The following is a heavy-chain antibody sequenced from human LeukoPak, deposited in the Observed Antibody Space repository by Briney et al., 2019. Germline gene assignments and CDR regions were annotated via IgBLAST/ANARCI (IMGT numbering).Heavy chain of an antibody. D-gene: IGHD6-19*01. Sequence: ASVKVSCKASGYTFTNYFMHWVRQAPGQGLEWMGIFNPSGGSTTYAQKFQGRVTMSVDTSKNQFSLKLSSVTAADTAVYYCARQIAVAGKAGFDYWGQGTLVTVSS. V-gene: IGHV1-46*01. CDR1: GYTFTNYF. CDR3: ARQIAVAGKAGFDY. J-gene: IGHJ4*02. CDR2: FNPSGGST.